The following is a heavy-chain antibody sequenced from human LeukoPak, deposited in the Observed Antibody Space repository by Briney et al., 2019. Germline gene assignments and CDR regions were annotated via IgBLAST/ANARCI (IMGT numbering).Heavy chain of an antibody. D-gene: IGHD6-13*01. CDR1: GYTFTGYY. Sequence: ASVKVSCKASGYTFTGYYMHWVRQAPGQGLEWMGWINPNSGGTNYAQKFQGRVTMTRDTSISTAYMELSRLRSDDTAVYYCARARYPGIAAAGTGAYYFDYWGQGTLVTVSS. CDR3: ARARYPGIAAAGTGAYYFDY. J-gene: IGHJ4*02. V-gene: IGHV1-2*02. CDR2: INPNSGGT.